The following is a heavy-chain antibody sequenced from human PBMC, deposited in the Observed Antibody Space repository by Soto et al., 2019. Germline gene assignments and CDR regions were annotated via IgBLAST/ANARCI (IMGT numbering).Heavy chain of an antibody. V-gene: IGHV1-18*04. D-gene: IGHD2-15*01. Sequence: ASLKVSCKASGYTFSSNSIHWVRQAPGQGLEWMGWITPFNGDTSYAQKFQGRVTMTTDTSTSTVFMELRSLRFDDTAMYYCARVRVVVGATIDSWGQGTLVTVSS. CDR1: GYTFSSNS. CDR3: ARVRVVVGATIDS. J-gene: IGHJ4*02. CDR2: ITPFNGDT.